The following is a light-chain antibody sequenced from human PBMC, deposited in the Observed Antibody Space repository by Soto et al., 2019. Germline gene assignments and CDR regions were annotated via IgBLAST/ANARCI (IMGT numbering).Light chain of an antibody. J-gene: IGKJ2*01. CDR3: QQRTKWPET. CDR2: DTS. Sequence: IVLTQAPATLSLSQVQRGALSCRASQSVGRHLAWYQQKPGQAPRLLIYDTSNRASGIPARFSGSGSETDFTLTINGLEPEDFAIYFCQQRTKWPETFGQGTKVDIK. V-gene: IGKV3-11*01. CDR1: QSVGRH.